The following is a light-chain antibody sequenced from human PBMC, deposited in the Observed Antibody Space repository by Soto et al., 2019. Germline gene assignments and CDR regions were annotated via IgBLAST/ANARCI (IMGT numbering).Light chain of an antibody. V-gene: IGKV1-39*01. CDR1: QSIGNH. CDR3: QQSYSSPPT. Sequence: DIQMTQSPSSLSASVGDRVTITCRASQSIGNHLNWYQQKPGKAPKLLIYAASSLQSGVQSRFSGSGSWTDFTLTISTLQPKDFATYYCQQSYSSPPTFGQGTKLEIK. CDR2: AAS. J-gene: IGKJ2*01.